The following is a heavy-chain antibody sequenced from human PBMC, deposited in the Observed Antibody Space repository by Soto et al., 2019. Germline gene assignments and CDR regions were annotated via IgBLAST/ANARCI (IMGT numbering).Heavy chain of an antibody. CDR3: AKDGESHCSSTSCYIDYYGMDV. CDR1: GFTFSSYA. D-gene: IGHD2-2*02. J-gene: IGHJ6*02. CDR2: ISGSGGST. V-gene: IGHV3-23*01. Sequence: HPGGSLRLSCAASGFTFSSYAMSWVRQAPGKGLEWVSAISGSGGSTYYADSVKGRFTISRDNSKNTLYLQMNSLRAEDTAVYYCAKDGESHCSSTSCYIDYYGMDVWGQGTTVTVSS.